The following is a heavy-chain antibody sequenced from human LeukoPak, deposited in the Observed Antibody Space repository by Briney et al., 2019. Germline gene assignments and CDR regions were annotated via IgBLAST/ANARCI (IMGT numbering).Heavy chain of an antibody. CDR1: GFTFSSYA. D-gene: IGHD3-22*01. CDR3: ARVQAHYYDSFGY. CDR2: ISYDGSNK. Sequence: QPGGSLRLSCAASGFTFSSYAMHWVRQAPGKGLEWVAVISYDGSNKYYADSVKGRFTISRDNSKNTLYLQMNSLRAEDTAVYYCARVQAHYYDSFGYWGQGTLVTVSS. J-gene: IGHJ4*02. V-gene: IGHV3-30*04.